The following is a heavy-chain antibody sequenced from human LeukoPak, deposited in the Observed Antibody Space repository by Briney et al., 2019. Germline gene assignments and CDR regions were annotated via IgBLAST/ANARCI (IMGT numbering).Heavy chain of an antibody. CDR2: ISDDGGST. Sequence: GGSLRLSCAASGFIFSGFAMTWVRQAPGKGLEWVSSISDDGGSTYYADSVKGRFTFSRDNSKNTLYLQMNSLRAEDTAVYYCARDDSAFDIWGQGTMVTVSS. CDR3: ARDDSAFDI. J-gene: IGHJ3*02. CDR1: GFIFSGFA. D-gene: IGHD3-3*01. V-gene: IGHV3-23*01.